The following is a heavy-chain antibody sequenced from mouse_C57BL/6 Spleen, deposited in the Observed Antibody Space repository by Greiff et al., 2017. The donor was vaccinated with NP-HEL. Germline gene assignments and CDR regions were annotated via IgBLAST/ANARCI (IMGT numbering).Heavy chain of an antibody. CDR3: ARSGYYGSRRDWYFDV. D-gene: IGHD1-1*01. Sequence: VQLQQPGAELVRPGSSVKLSCKASGYTFTSYWMHWVKQRPIQGLEWIGNIDPSDSETHYNQKFKDKATLTVDKSSSTAYMQLSSLTSEDSAVYYCARSGYYGSRRDWYFDVWGTGTTVTVSS. CDR2: IDPSDSET. CDR1: GYTFTSYW. V-gene: IGHV1-52*01. J-gene: IGHJ1*03.